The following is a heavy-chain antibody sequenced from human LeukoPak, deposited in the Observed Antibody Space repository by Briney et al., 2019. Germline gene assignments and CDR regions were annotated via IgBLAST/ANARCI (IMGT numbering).Heavy chain of an antibody. CDR3: ARRSVSSSWYGNYFDY. CDR2: IYYSGST. D-gene: IGHD6-13*01. CDR1: GGSISSSSYY. V-gene: IGHV4-39*07. Sequence: SETLSLTCTVSGGSISSSSYYWGWIRQPPGKGLEWIGSIYYSGSTYYNPSLKSRVTISVDTSKNQFSLKLSSVTAADTAVYYCARRSVSSSWYGNYFDYWGQGTLVTVSS. J-gene: IGHJ4*02.